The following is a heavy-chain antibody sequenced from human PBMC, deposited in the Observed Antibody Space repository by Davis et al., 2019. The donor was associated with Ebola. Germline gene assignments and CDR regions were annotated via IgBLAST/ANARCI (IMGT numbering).Heavy chain of an antibody. D-gene: IGHD3-16*01. J-gene: IGHJ4*02. CDR2: LYSGNST. V-gene: IGHV3-53*01. Sequence: GGSLRLSCAASGFTVSSNYMHWVRQAPGKGLEWVSILYSGNSTYYADSVKGRFTISRDNSKNTLFLQMNSLRAEDTAVYFCATVWGGLDFFDSWGQGTLVTVSS. CDR3: ATVWGGLDFFDS. CDR1: GFTVSSNY.